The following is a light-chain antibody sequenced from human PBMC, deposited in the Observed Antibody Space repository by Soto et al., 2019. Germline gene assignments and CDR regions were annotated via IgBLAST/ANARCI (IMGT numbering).Light chain of an antibody. CDR1: SSDVGGYNY. CDR3: SSYTTSNTRQIV. Sequence: QSVLPQPASVSGSPGQSITISYTGTSSDVGGYNYVSWYQHHPGKAPKLMIYDVSNRPSGVSNRFSGSKSGNTASLTISGLQPEDEADYYCSSYTTSNTRQIVFGTGTKVTVL. CDR2: DVS. V-gene: IGLV2-14*03. J-gene: IGLJ1*01.